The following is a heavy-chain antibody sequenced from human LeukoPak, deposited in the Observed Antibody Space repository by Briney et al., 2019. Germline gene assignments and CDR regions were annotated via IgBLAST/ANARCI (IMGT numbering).Heavy chain of an antibody. CDR3: ARVAGTKCFDY. V-gene: IGHV3-23*01. CDR2: ISGSGGST. D-gene: IGHD6-19*01. Sequence: GGSLRLSCTVSGFSFSGNCMSWVRQAPGKGLEWVSSISGSGGSTSYADSVKGRFTISRDNSKNTLYLQMNSLRAEDTAIYYCARVAGTKCFDYWGQGTLVTVSS. J-gene: IGHJ4*02. CDR1: GFSFSGNC.